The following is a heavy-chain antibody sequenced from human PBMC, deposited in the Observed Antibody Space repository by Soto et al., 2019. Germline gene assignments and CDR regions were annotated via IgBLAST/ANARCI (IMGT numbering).Heavy chain of an antibody. Sequence: ASVKVSCQASGYTFTSYAMHWVRQAPGQRLEWMGWINAGNGNTKYSQKFQGRVTITRDTSASTAYMELSSLRSEDTAVYYCARLEGYYYGSGSYPPHFDYWGQGTLVTVSS. V-gene: IGHV1-3*01. CDR2: INAGNGNT. CDR3: ARLEGYYYGSGSYPPHFDY. CDR1: GYTFTSYA. D-gene: IGHD3-10*01. J-gene: IGHJ4*02.